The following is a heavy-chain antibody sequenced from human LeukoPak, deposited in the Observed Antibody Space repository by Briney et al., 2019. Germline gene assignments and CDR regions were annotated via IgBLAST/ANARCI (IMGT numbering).Heavy chain of an antibody. D-gene: IGHD6-13*01. CDR3: ARVPQARGVLWYSSSWYYFDY. Sequence: ASVTVSCKASGYTFTSYGISWVRQAPGQGLEWMGWISAYNGNTNYAQKLQGRVTMTTDTSTSTAYMELRSLRSDDTAVYYCARVPQARGVLWYSSSWYYFDYWGQGTLVTVSS. CDR1: GYTFTSYG. CDR2: ISAYNGNT. J-gene: IGHJ4*02. V-gene: IGHV1-18*01.